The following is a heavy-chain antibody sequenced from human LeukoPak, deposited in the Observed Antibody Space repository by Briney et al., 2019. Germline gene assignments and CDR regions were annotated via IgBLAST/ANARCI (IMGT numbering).Heavy chain of an antibody. J-gene: IGHJ4*02. D-gene: IGHD1-26*01. CDR1: GGSISSYY. CDR2: IYYSGST. Sequence: PSETLSLTCTVSGGSISSYYWSWTRQPPGKGLEWIGYIYYSGSTNYNPSLKSRVTISVDTSKNQFSLKLSSVTAADTAVYYCARHVKAGGASSLDYWGQGTLVTVSS. V-gene: IGHV4-59*08. CDR3: ARHVKAGGASSLDY.